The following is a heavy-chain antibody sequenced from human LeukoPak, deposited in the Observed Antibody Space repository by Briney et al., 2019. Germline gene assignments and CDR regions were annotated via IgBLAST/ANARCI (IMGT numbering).Heavy chain of an antibody. D-gene: IGHD2/OR15-2a*01. Sequence: GGSLRLSCAASGFTFSSYCMNWVRHTPGKGLEWVSSISYSSTYIYYADSVKGRFTVSRDDAKNSLYLQMNSLRAEDTAVYYCVISKGIGNYGMDVWGQGTTVTVSS. CDR2: ISYSSTYI. V-gene: IGHV3-21*01. CDR1: GFTFSSYC. J-gene: IGHJ6*02. CDR3: VISKGIGNYGMDV.